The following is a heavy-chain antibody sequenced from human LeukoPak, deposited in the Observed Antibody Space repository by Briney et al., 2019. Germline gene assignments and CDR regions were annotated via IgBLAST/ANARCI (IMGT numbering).Heavy chain of an antibody. CDR1: GFTFSSYG. CDR3: AKDQRDYYGSGSHIPFDY. CDR2: VSGSGGST. J-gene: IGHJ4*02. V-gene: IGHV3-23*01. D-gene: IGHD3-10*01. Sequence: GGSLRLSCAASGFTFSSYGMSWVRLAPGKGLEWVSAVSGSGGSTYYADSMKGRFIISRDNSKNTLYLQMNSLRAEDTAVYYCAKDQRDYYGSGSHIPFDYWGQGTLVTVSS.